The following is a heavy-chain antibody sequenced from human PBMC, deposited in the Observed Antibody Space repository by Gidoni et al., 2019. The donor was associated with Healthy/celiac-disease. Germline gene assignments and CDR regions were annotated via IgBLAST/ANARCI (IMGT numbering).Heavy chain of an antibody. V-gene: IGHV3-23*01. Sequence: EVQLLESGGGLVQPGGSLRLSCAASGFTSSSYAMSWVRQAPGKGLEWVSAISGSGGSTYYADSVKGRFTISRDNSKNTLYLQMNSLRAEDTAVYYCAKNPHSSGYFEGDWFDPWGQGTLVTVSS. D-gene: IGHD3-22*01. CDR3: AKNPHSSGYFEGDWFDP. CDR1: GFTSSSYA. CDR2: ISGSGGST. J-gene: IGHJ5*02.